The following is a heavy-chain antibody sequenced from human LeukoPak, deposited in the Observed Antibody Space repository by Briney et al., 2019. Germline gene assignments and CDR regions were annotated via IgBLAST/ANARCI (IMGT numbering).Heavy chain of an antibody. CDR1: GGSISSYY. J-gene: IGHJ3*02. CDR2: IYYSGST. CDR3: ARGGVVAATDDAFDI. D-gene: IGHD2-15*01. Sequence: SETLSLTCTVSGGSISSYYWSWIRQPPGKGLEWIGYIYYSGSTNYNPSLKSRVTISVDTSKNQFSLKLSSVTAADTAVYYCARGGVVAATDDAFDIWGQGTMVTVSS. V-gene: IGHV4-59*01.